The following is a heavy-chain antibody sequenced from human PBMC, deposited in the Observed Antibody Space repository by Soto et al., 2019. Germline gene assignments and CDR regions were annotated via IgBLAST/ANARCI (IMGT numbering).Heavy chain of an antibody. J-gene: IGHJ4*02. CDR2: IFYDGKT. CDR3: ARMSRTINY. D-gene: IGHD3-9*01. CDR1: GESITSSSYF. V-gene: IGHV4-61*01. Sequence: SETLSLTCSVSGESITSSSYFWSWIRLSPGRGLEYIGYIFYDGKTKYSPSLESRVTMSVDTSKGQYSLNLTPVTAADTAVYFCARMSRTINYWGRGILVTVSS.